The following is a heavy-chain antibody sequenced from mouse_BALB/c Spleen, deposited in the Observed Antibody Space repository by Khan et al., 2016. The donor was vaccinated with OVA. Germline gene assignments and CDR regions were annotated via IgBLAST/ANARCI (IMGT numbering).Heavy chain of an antibody. CDR3: PRAILLYGGY. CDR2: IDPENGNT. J-gene: IGHJ2*01. D-gene: IGHD1-1*01. V-gene: IGHV14-1*02. Sequence: VQLQQSGTELVRPGASVRLSCTASGFNIKDYYIHWVKQRPDQGLEWIGWIDPENGNTVYDPKFQGKARLTADTSSDTAYLQLSSLTSEDTAVYACPRAILLYGGYWGLGTTPTVSS. CDR1: GFNIKDYY.